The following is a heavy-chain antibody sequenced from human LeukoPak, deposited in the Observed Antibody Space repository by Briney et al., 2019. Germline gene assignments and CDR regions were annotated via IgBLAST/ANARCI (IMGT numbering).Heavy chain of an antibody. D-gene: IGHD1-1*01. J-gene: IGHJ6*03. CDR2: LHTSGST. V-gene: IGHV4-4*07. CDR3: ARSGTTMGYYYYMDV. Sequence: SETLSLTCTVSGGSISSYYWSWIRQPAGEGLEWIGRLHTSGSTHYNPSLKSRVTMSVDTSKNQFSLKLSSVTAADTAVYYCARSGTTMGYYYYMDVWGKGTTVTVSS. CDR1: GGSISSYY.